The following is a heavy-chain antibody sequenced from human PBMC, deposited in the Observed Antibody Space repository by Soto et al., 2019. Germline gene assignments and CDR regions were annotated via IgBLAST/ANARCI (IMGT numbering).Heavy chain of an antibody. D-gene: IGHD6-25*01. CDR2: ISYDGSNK. V-gene: IGHV3-30*18. CDR1: GFTFSSYG. J-gene: IGHJ1*01. CDR3: AKEGAAGKTVRSTYFQH. Sequence: GGSLRLSCAASGFTFSSYGMHWVRQAPGKGLEWVAVISYDGSNKYYADSVKGRFTTSRDNSKNTLYLQMNSLRAEDTAVYYCAKEGAAGKTVRSTYFQHWGQGTLVTVSS.